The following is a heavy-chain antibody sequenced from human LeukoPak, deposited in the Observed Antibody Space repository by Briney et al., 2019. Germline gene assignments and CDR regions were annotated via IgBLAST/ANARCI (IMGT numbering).Heavy chain of an antibody. CDR2: IIPIFGTA. Sequence: ASVKVSCKASGGTLSSYAISWVRQAPGQGLEWMGRIIPIFGTANYAQKFQGRVTITTDESTSTAYMELSSLRSEDTAVYYCANTRCSSTSCYVYYMDVWGKGTTVTVSS. CDR1: GGTLSSYA. V-gene: IGHV1-69*05. D-gene: IGHD2-2*01. J-gene: IGHJ6*03. CDR3: ANTRCSSTSCYVYYMDV.